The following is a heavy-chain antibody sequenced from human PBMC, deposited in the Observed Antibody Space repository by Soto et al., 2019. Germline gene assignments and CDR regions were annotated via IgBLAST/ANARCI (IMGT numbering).Heavy chain of an antibody. CDR1: GGTFSSYT. CDR2: IIPILGIA. CDR3: ATLGYCSSTSCYPDY. J-gene: IGHJ4*02. Sequence: QVQLVRSGAEVKKPGSSVKVSCKASGGTFSSYTISWVRQAPGQGLEWMGRIIPILGIANYAQKFQGRVTITADKSTSTAYMELSSLRSEDTAVYYCATLGYCSSTSCYPDYWGQGTLVTVSS. V-gene: IGHV1-69*02. D-gene: IGHD2-2*01.